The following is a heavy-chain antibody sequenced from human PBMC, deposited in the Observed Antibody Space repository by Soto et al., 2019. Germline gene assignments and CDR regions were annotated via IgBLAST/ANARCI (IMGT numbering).Heavy chain of an antibody. D-gene: IGHD6-19*01. Sequence: QVQLQESGPGVVKPLGILALTCTVSGGSISTNNWWMWVRQSPEKGPEWIGEIYHSGTTNYNPSFNSRVTMSVDKSNNQFSLMLTSVTAEDTAIYYCAREGGAGTYMGFDYWGQGILVTVSS. CDR2: IYHSGTT. CDR3: AREGGAGTYMGFDY. CDR1: GGSISTNNW. J-gene: IGHJ4*02. V-gene: IGHV4-4*02.